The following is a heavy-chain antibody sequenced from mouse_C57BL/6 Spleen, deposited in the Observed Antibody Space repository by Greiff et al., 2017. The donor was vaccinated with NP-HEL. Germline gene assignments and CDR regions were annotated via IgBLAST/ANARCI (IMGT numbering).Heavy chain of an antibody. CDR3: ARGDYYGTYYAMDY. J-gene: IGHJ4*01. CDR2: IDPNSGGT. Sequence: QVHVKQPGAELVKPGASVKLSCKASGYTFTSYWMHWVKQRPGRGLEWIGRIDPNSGGTKYNEKFKSKDTLTVDKPSSTAYMQLSSLTSEDSAVYYCARGDYYGTYYAMDYWGQGTSVTVSS. D-gene: IGHD1-1*01. CDR1: GYTFTSYW. V-gene: IGHV1-72*01.